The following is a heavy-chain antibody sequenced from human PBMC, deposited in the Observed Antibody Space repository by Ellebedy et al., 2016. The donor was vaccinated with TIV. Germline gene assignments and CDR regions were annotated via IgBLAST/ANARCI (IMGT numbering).Heavy chain of an antibody. CDR2: INAYNGHT. V-gene: IGHV1-18*01. Sequence: ASVKVSCXTAGYIFTSYGVTWVRQAPGQGLEWMGWINAYNGHTNYAQKFQGRVTVTTDTSTSTAYMELRSLRSDDTAVYYCARDIDYNVDYWGQGTLVTVSS. CDR3: ARDIDYNVDY. CDR1: GYIFTSYG. J-gene: IGHJ4*02. D-gene: IGHD3-10*01.